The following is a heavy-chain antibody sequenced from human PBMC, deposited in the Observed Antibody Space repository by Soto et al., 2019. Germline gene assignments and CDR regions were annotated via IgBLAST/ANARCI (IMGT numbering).Heavy chain of an antibody. CDR3: ARAYCSTGSCYRAADY. Sequence: GSLRLSCAASEFTFSDYYMSWIRQAPGKGLEWVSYISSSGDTIYYADSVKGRFTISRDNAKNSPYLQMNSLRAEDTAVYYCARAYCSTGSCYRAADYWGQGTLVTVSS. V-gene: IGHV3-11*01. CDR1: EFTFSDYY. CDR2: ISSSGDTI. J-gene: IGHJ4*02. D-gene: IGHD2-15*01.